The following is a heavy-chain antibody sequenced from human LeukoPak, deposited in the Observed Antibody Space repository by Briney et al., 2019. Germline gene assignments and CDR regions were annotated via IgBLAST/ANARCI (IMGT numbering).Heavy chain of an antibody. D-gene: IGHD6-19*01. V-gene: IGHV1-69*05. CDR3: ACSSGSLDLYYYYYMDV. CDR2: IILIFGTA. CDR1: GGTFTSYA. Sequence: SVKVSCTAAGGTFTSYAISWVRQAPGQGLEWMGRIILIFGTANYAQKFQGRVTITTNESTSTAYMELSSLRSEDTAVYYCACSSGSLDLYYYYYMDVWGKGTTVTVSS. J-gene: IGHJ6*03.